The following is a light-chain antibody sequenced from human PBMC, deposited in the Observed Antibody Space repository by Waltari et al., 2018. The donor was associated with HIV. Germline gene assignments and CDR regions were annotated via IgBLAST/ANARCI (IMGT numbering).Light chain of an antibody. Sequence: DIVVTQSPDSLAVSLGERATINCKSSQSLFYSSNNKDYLAWYQQKPGQPTKQLIYWASTRESGVPDRFSGSVSGTDFTLTISSLQAEYVAVYYCQQYYSSLHTFGQGTKLEIK. V-gene: IGKV4-1*01. J-gene: IGKJ2*01. CDR2: WAS. CDR1: QSLFYSSNNKDY. CDR3: QQYYSSLHT.